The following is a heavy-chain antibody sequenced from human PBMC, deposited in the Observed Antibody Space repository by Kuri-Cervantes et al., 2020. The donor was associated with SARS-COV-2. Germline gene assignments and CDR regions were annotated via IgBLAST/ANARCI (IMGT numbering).Heavy chain of an antibody. CDR3: ARDSSRITIFGVVTRYGMDV. CDR2: ISSSGSTI. Sequence: GGSLRLSCAASGFTLSSYEMTWVRQAPGKGLEWASYISSSGSTIYYADSVKGRFTISRDNAKNSLYLQMNSLRAEDTAVYYYARDSSRITIFGVVTRYGMDVWGQGTTVTVSS. J-gene: IGHJ6*02. CDR1: GFTLSSYE. V-gene: IGHV3-48*03. D-gene: IGHD3-3*01.